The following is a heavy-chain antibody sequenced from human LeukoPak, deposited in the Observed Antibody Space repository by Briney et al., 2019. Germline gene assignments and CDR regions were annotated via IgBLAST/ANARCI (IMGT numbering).Heavy chain of an antibody. D-gene: IGHD3-10*01. V-gene: IGHV3-48*04. CDR3: ARDRAGWFGELFVPGNAFDI. J-gene: IGHJ3*02. CDR1: GFTFSSYS. Sequence: GGSLRLSCAASGFTFSSYSMNWVRQAPGKGLEWVSYISSSSSTIYYADSVKGRFTISRDNAKNSLYLQMNSLRAEDTAVYYCARDRAGWFGELFVPGNAFDIWGQGTMVTVSS. CDR2: ISSSSSTI.